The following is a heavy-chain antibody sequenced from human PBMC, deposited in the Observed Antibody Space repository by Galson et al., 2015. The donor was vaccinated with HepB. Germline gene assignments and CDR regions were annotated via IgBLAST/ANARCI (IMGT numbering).Heavy chain of an antibody. D-gene: IGHD6-19*01. Sequence: QSGAEVKKPGESLKISCKGSGYIFKKYWIGWVRQMPGRGLEWMGIIYPDDSDTRYSPSFRGQVTISVDKSISTAYLQWSSLKASDTAMYYCARDGVAVAGKISPRVFDYWAQGTLVTVPS. V-gene: IGHV5-51*01. J-gene: IGHJ4*02. CDR3: ARDGVAVAGKISPRVFDY. CDR2: IYPDDSDT. CDR1: GYIFKKYW.